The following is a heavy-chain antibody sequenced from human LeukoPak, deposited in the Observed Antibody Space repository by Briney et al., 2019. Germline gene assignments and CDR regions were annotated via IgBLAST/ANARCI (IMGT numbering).Heavy chain of an antibody. CDR3: ARGNDYVWGSYRYDFDY. CDR1: GFTFSSYG. Sequence: GRSLRLSCAASGFTFSSYGMHWVRQAPGKGLEWVSSISSSSYIYYADLVKGRFTISRDNAENSLYLQMNSLRAEDTAVYYCARGNDYVWGSYRYDFDYWGQGTLVTVSS. J-gene: IGHJ4*02. CDR2: ISSSSYI. V-gene: IGHV3-21*01. D-gene: IGHD3-16*02.